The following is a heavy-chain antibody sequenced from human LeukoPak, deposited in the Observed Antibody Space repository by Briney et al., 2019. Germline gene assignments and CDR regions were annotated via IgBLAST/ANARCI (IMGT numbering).Heavy chain of an antibody. Sequence: ASVKVSCKASGGTFSSYAISWVRQAPGQGLEWMGIINPSGGSTSYAQKFQGRVTMTRDTSTSTVYMELSSLRSEDTAVYYCARETDYYFDYWGQGTLVTVSS. CDR3: ARETDYYFDY. J-gene: IGHJ4*02. CDR1: GGTFSSYA. V-gene: IGHV1-46*01. CDR2: INPSGGST.